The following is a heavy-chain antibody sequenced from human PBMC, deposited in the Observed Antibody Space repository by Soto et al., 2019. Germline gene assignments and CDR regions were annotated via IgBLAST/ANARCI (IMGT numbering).Heavy chain of an antibody. CDR3: ASGGEYSSSLIDY. Sequence: QVQLQQWGAGLLKPSETLSLTCAVYGGSFSGYYWSWIRQPPGKGLEWIGEINHSGSTNYNPSLKSRVTISVDTSKNQFSLKLSSVTAADTAVYYCASGGEYSSSLIDYWGQGTLVTVSS. CDR2: INHSGST. CDR1: GGSFSGYY. V-gene: IGHV4-34*01. J-gene: IGHJ4*02. D-gene: IGHD6-6*01.